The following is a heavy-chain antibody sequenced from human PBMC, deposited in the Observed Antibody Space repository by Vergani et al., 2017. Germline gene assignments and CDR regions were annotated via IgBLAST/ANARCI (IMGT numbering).Heavy chain of an antibody. Sequence: EVQLVESGGGLVKPGGSLRLSCAASGFTFSNAWMSWVRQAPGKGLEWVGRIKSKTDGGTTDYAAPVKGRFTISRDDSKNTLYLQMNSLKTEDTAVYYCAKDLCSTSCYHDAFDIWGQGTMVTVSS. V-gene: IGHV3-15*01. D-gene: IGHD2-2*01. CDR3: AKDLCSTSCYHDAFDI. CDR2: IKSKTDGGTT. J-gene: IGHJ3*02. CDR1: GFTFSNAW.